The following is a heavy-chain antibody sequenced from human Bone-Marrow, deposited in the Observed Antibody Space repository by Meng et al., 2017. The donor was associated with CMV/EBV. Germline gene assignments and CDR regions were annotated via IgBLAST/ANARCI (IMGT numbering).Heavy chain of an antibody. D-gene: IGHD6-19*01. CDR2: IYYSGST. J-gene: IGHJ3*02. CDR3: ARVAYSSGWYAYAFDI. Sequence: SETLSLTCTVSGGSISSSSYYWGWIRQPPGKGLEWIGSIYYSGSTYYNPSLKSRVTISVDTSKNQFSLKLSSVTAADTAVCYCARVAYSSGWYAYAFDIWGQGTMVTVSS. CDR1: GGSISSSSYY. V-gene: IGHV4-39*07.